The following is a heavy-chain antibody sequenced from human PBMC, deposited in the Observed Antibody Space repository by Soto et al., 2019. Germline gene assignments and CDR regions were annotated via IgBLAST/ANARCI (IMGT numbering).Heavy chain of an antibody. CDR1: GFTFSSYS. Sequence: GGSLRLSCAASGFTFSSYSMNWVRQAPGKGLEWVSYISSSSSTIYYADSVKGRFTISRDNAKNSLYLQMNSLRDEDTAAYYCARDNSSSWFNYYYYGMDVWGQGTTVTVSS. D-gene: IGHD6-13*01. J-gene: IGHJ6*02. V-gene: IGHV3-48*02. CDR2: ISSSSSTI. CDR3: ARDNSSSWFNYYYYGMDV.